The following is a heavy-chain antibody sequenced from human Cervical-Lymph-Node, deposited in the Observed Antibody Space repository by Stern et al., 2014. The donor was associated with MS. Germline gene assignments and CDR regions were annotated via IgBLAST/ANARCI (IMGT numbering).Heavy chain of an antibody. CDR1: GYTFTTYA. V-gene: IGHV7-4-1*02. CDR2: INTHTGNP. Sequence: QVQLVQSGSELKKPGASVKVSCKTSGYTFTTYAINWVRQAPGQGLAWMGCINTHTGNPTYAQDFTGLFVFSLDTSISTAYLEISSLRAEDTAVYYCAKEGDYVWGNYRAMWGQGTLVTVSS. CDR3: AKEGDYVWGNYRAM. D-gene: IGHD3-16*02. J-gene: IGHJ4*02.